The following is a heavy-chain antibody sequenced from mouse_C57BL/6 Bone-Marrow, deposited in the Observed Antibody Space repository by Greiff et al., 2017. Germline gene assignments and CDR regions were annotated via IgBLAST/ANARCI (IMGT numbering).Heavy chain of an antibody. CDR3: ARGEEGFAY. V-gene: IGHV1-9*01. CDR2: ILPGPGST. J-gene: IGHJ3*01. Sequence: VKLMESGAELMKPGASVKLSCKATGYTFTGYWIEWVKQRHGQGLEWIGEILPGPGSTNSNEKFKGKATFTAATSSNTAYMQLSSLTTEDSAIYYCARGEEGFAYWGQGTLVTVSA. CDR1: GYTFTGYW.